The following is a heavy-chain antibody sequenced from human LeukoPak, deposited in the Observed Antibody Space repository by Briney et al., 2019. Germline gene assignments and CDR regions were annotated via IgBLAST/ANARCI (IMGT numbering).Heavy chain of an antibody. CDR3: ASAEWELKRSYYMDV. CDR2: IIPIFGTA. D-gene: IGHD1-26*01. J-gene: IGHJ6*03. Sequence: SVKVSCKASGGTFSSYAISWVRQAPGQGLEWMGGIIPIFGTANYAQKFQGRVTITTDESTSTAYMELSSLRSEDTAVYYCASAEWELKRSYYMDVWGKGKTVTVSS. V-gene: IGHV1-69*05. CDR1: GGTFSSYA.